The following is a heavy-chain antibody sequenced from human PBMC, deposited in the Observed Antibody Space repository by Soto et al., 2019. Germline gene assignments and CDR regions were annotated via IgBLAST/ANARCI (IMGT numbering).Heavy chain of an antibody. J-gene: IGHJ5*02. CDR3: ARGPVYCSGGSCSNGWFDP. CDR2: ISAYNGNT. Sequence: ASVKVSCKASGYAFTSYGISWVRQAPGQGLEWMGWISAYNGNTNYAQKLQGRVTMTTDTSTSTVYMELSSLRSEDTAVYYCARGPVYCSGGSCSNGWFDPWGQGTLVTVSS. V-gene: IGHV1-18*01. CDR1: GYAFTSYG. D-gene: IGHD2-15*01.